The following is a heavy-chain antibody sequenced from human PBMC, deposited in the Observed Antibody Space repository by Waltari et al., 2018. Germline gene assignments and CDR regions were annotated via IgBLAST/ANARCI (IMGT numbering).Heavy chain of an antibody. CDR2: ISNNERNI. CDR3: ARDYCDRTNCHGMDV. J-gene: IGHJ6*02. D-gene: IGHD3-22*01. Sequence: QVQLVESGGGVVQPGRSLRLSCAASEFTFSSYAMHWVRQAPGKGVEWVAVISNNERNIYYVDSVKGRFTISRDNSKKMLYLQMNSLRGEDTAVYYCARDYCDRTNCHGMDVWGQGTTVTVSS. V-gene: IGHV3-30*04. CDR1: EFTFSSYA.